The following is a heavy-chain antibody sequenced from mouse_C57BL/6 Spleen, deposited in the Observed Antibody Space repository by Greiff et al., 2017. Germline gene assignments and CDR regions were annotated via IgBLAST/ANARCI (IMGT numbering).Heavy chain of an antibody. CDR1: GYTFTSYW. V-gene: IGHV1-55*01. CDR2: IYPGSGST. J-gene: IGHJ3*01. Sequence: VQLQQPGAELVKPGASVKMSCKASGYTFTSYWITWVKQRPGQGLEWIGDIYPGSGSTNYNEKFKSKATLTVDTSSSTAYMQLSSLTSEDSAVYYCARVSNYEDWFAYWGQGTLVTVSA. CDR3: ARVSNYEDWFAY. D-gene: IGHD2-5*01.